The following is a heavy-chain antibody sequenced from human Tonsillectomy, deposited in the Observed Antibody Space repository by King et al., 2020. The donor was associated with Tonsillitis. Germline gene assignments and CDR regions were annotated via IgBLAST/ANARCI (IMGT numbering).Heavy chain of an antibody. CDR1: GFTFSSYP. CDR2: ISYDGSTK. V-gene: IGHV3-30*04. J-gene: IGHJ6*02. D-gene: IGHD6-6*01. Sequence: VQLVESGGGVVQPGRSLRLSCAASGFTFSSYPMHWVRQAPGKGLEWVAVISYDGSTKYYADSVKGQFTISRDNSKNTLFLQMNSLRGEDTAVSYCARERLALSSSEADGMDVWGQGTTVTVSS. CDR3: ARERLALSSSEADGMDV.